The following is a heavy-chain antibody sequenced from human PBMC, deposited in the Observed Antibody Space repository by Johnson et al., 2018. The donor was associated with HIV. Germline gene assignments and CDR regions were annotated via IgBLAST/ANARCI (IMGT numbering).Heavy chain of an antibody. J-gene: IGHJ3*01. D-gene: IGHD3-22*01. CDR3: TRLYYYDSTGRSTGEDAFDF. V-gene: IGHV3-11*01. Sequence: QVQLVESGGGLVKPGGSLRLSCAASGFTFSDYYMSWIRQAPGKGLEWVSYISSSGSTIYYADSVKGRFTISRDNAKNSLYLQMNSLKTEDTAVYYCTRLYYYDSTGRSTGEDAFDFWGQGTMVTVSS. CDR1: GFTFSDYY. CDR2: ISSSGSTI.